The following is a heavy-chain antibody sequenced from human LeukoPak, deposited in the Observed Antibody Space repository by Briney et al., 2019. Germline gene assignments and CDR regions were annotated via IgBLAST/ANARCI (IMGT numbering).Heavy chain of an antibody. CDR1: GGSISSYY. V-gene: IGHV4-4*07. CDR3: ARDFSRSYQLRYYFDY. D-gene: IGHD3-10*01. Sequence: SETLSLTCTVSGGSISSYYWSWIRQPAGKGLEWIGRIYTSGSTNYNPSLKSRVTMTRDTSTSTVYMELSSLRSEDTAVYYCARDFSRSYQLRYYFDYWGQGTLVTVSS. J-gene: IGHJ4*02. CDR2: IYTSGST.